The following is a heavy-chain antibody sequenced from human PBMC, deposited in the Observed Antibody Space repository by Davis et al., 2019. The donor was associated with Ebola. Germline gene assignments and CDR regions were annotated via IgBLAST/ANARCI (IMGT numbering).Heavy chain of an antibody. CDR1: GYTFTSYY. CDR2: INPSGGST. J-gene: IGHJ4*02. Sequence: AASVKVSCKASGYTFTSYYMHWVRQAPGQGLEWMGIINPSGGSTSYAQKFQGRVTMTRDTSTSTVYMELSNLRSGDTAVFYCARDSLPAQYATDWYNVANFDYWGQGTLVTVSS. CDR3: ARDSLPAQYATDWYNVANFDY. V-gene: IGHV1-46*01. D-gene: IGHD1-14*01.